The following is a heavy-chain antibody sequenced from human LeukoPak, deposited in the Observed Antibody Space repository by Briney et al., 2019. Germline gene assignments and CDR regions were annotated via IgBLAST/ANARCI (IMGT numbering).Heavy chain of an antibody. J-gene: IGHJ5*02. CDR1: GFTFSSYS. CDR2: ISTSSNTI. Sequence: GGSLRLSCAASGFTFSSYSMNWVRQAPGKGLEWVSYISTSSNTIHYADSVKGRFTISRDNAKNSLYLQMNNLRDEDTAVYYCARDRGTSGYLPWGQGTLVTVSS. CDR3: ARDRGTSGYLP. V-gene: IGHV3-48*02. D-gene: IGHD3-22*01.